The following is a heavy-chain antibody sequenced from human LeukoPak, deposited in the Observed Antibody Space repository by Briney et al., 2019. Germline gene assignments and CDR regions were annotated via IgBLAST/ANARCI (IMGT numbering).Heavy chain of an antibody. CDR2: INWNGGST. CDR1: GFTFSSYA. CDR3: ARDYDSSGYYFFDY. D-gene: IGHD3-22*01. Sequence: GGSLRLSCAASGFTFSSYAMSWVRQAPGKGLEWVSGINWNGGSTGYADSVKGRFTISRDNAKNSLYLQMNSLRAEDTALYHCARDYDSSGYYFFDYWGQGTLVTVSS. J-gene: IGHJ4*02. V-gene: IGHV3-20*01.